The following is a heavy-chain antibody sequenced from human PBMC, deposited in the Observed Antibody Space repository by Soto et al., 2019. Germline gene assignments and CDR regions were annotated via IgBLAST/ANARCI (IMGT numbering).Heavy chain of an antibody. CDR3: ARNYYDGSGYFY. Sequence: SETLSLTCTVSGGSISTSSYYWIWIRQPPGKGLEWIGSGYNSGSTHSNPSLKSRVTISVDTSQNHFSLKLSSVTAADTAVYYCARNYYDGSGYFYWGQGTLVTVSS. J-gene: IGHJ4*02. V-gene: IGHV4-39*02. CDR1: GGSISTSSYY. D-gene: IGHD3-22*01. CDR2: GYNSGST.